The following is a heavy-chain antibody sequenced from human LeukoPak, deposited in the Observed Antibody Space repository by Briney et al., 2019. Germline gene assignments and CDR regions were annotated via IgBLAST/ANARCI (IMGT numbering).Heavy chain of an antibody. D-gene: IGHD5-18*01. CDR3: AKDWGERGYGYGTDY. Sequence: GGSLRLSCAASGFTFSSYGMSWVRQAPGKGLEWVSAISGSGGSTYYADSVKGRFTISRDNSKNTLYLQMNSLRAEDTAVYYCAKDWGERGYGYGTDYWGQGTLVTVSS. CDR2: ISGSGGST. J-gene: IGHJ4*02. CDR1: GFTFSSYG. V-gene: IGHV3-23*01.